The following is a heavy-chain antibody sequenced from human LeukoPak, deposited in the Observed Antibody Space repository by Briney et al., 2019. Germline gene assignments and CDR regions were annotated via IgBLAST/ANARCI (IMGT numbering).Heavy chain of an antibody. D-gene: IGHD5-24*01. V-gene: IGHV3-48*03. J-gene: IGHJ4*02. Sequence: GGSLRLSCAASGFTFSSYEMNWVRQAPGKGLEWVSYISSSGSTIYYADSVKGRFTISRDNAKNSLYLQMNSLRAEDTAVYYCARDIVYLDGYNSNWGQGTLVTVSS. CDR2: ISSSGSTI. CDR1: GFTFSSYE. CDR3: ARDIVYLDGYNSN.